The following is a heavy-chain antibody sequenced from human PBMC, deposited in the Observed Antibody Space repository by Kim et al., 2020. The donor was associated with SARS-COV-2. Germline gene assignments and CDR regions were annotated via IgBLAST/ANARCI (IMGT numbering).Heavy chain of an antibody. CDR2: IYYSGST. V-gene: IGHV4-39*01. CDR1: GGSISSSSYY. J-gene: IGHJ6*02. D-gene: IGHD1-7*01. Sequence: SETLSLTCTVSGGSISSSSYYWGWIRQPPGKGLEWIGSIYYSGSTYYNPSLKSRVTISVDTSKNQFSLKLSSVTAADTAVYYCARHVRYNWNYVGKYYYYGMDVWGQVTTVTVSS. CDR3: ARHVRYNWNYVGKYYYYGMDV.